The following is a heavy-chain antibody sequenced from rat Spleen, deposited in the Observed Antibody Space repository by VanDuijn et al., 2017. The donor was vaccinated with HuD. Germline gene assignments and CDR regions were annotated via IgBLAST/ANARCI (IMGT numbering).Heavy chain of an antibody. D-gene: IGHD1-4*01. CDR2: IINTGGSM. V-gene: IGHV5-31*01. Sequence: EVQLVETGGGLVQPGRSLKLSCVASGFTFSNYWMYWKRQTPGRGLEWVASIINTGGSMYYPDSVRGRFTVTRDNAKGTLYLQMNSLTSEDTATYYCTRATTYGYTFDYWGQGVMVTVSS. J-gene: IGHJ2*01. CDR1: GFTFSNYW. CDR3: TRATTYGYTFDY.